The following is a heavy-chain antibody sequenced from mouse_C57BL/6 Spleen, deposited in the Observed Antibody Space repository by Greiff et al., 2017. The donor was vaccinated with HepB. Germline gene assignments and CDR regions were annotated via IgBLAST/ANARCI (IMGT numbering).Heavy chain of an antibody. CDR1: GFTFSSYA. CDR3: ARENYYGSSYFDY. Sequence: EVQLVESGGGLVKPGGSLKLSCAASGFTFSSYAMSWVRQTPEKRLEWVATISDGGSYTYYPDNVKGRFTISRDNAKNNLYLQMSHLKSEDTAMYYCARENYYGSSYFDYWGQGTTLTGSS. D-gene: IGHD1-1*01. CDR2: ISDGGSYT. J-gene: IGHJ2*01. V-gene: IGHV5-4*01.